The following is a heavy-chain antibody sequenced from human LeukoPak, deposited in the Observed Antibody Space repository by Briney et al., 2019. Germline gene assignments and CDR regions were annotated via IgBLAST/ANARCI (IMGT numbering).Heavy chain of an antibody. CDR3: ARDLFYDFWSGSYDY. D-gene: IGHD3-3*01. CDR2: INPNSGGT. Sequence: ASVKVSCKASGYTFTGYYMHWVRQAPGQGLEWMGWINPNSGGTNYAQKFQGRVTMTRDTFISTAYMELSRLRSDDTAVYYCARDLFYDFWSGSYDYWGQGTLVTVSS. CDR1: GYTFTGYY. V-gene: IGHV1-2*02. J-gene: IGHJ4*02.